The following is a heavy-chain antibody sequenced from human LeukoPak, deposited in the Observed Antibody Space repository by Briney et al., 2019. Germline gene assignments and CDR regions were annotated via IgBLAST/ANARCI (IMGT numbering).Heavy chain of an antibody. D-gene: IGHD7-27*01. CDR3: ARDGENHYYDY. CDR2: IYIGGTI. J-gene: IGHJ4*02. CDR1: GFTVSSNR. Sequence: GGSLRLSCAASGFTVSSNRMSWVRQAPGQGLEWVSVIYIGGTIYYADSVKGRFTISRDNSQNTVYLEMNSLRAEDTAVYYCARDGENHYYDYWGQGTLVTVST. V-gene: IGHV3-66*01.